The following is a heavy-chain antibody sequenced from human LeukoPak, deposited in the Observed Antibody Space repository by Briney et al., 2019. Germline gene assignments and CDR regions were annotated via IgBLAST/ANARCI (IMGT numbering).Heavy chain of an antibody. CDR1: GDSIGSSNNY. D-gene: IGHD6-13*01. CDR3: ARRGITYSSSFFAY. Sequence: KASETLSLTCTVSGDSIGSSNNYWSWVRQPPGKGLEWLGSIFYSGRTYYNPSLKSRVTISVVTSKNQFSLNLYSVTAADTATYYCARRGITYSSSFFAYWGQGTLVTVSS. V-gene: IGHV4-39*01. CDR2: IFYSGRT. J-gene: IGHJ4*02.